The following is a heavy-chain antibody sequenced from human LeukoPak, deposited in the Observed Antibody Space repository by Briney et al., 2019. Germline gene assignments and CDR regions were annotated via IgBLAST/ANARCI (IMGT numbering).Heavy chain of an antibody. J-gene: IGHJ4*02. V-gene: IGHV3-74*01. CDR2: ISGDGSST. CDR3: ARELPFDY. Sequence: GGSLRLSCAASGFTFSSYWMHWVRHTPGKGLVWVSRISGDGSSTTYAESMKGRFTISRDNAKNTLYLQMNTLRAEDTAVYYCARELPFDYWGQGTLVTVSS. CDR1: GFTFSSYW.